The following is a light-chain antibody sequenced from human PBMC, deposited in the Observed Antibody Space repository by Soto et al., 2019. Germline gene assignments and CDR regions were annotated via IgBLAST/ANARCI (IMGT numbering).Light chain of an antibody. V-gene: IGLV2-8*01. CDR3: SSNAGSNNFVV. Sequence: QSALTQPPSASGSPGQSVTISCTGTSSDVGGYNYVSWYQHHPGKAPKLMIYEVSKRPSGVPDRFSGSKSGNTASLTVSGLQAEDEADYYCSSNAGSNNFVVFGGGTTLTVL. CDR1: SSDVGGYNY. CDR2: EVS. J-gene: IGLJ2*01.